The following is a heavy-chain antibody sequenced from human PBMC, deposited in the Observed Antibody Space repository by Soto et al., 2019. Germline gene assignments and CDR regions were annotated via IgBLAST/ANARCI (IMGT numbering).Heavy chain of an antibody. Sequence: QVQLVQSGAEVKKPGASVKVSCKASGYTFTSYAMHWVRQAPGQRLEWMGWINAGNGNTKYSQKFQGRVTITRDTSARKPYMERSSLRPEDPVVYYCAWYTGSWYAYAPMDVWGKGTTVTVSS. CDR3: AWYTGSWYAYAPMDV. V-gene: IGHV1-3*01. CDR1: GYTFTSYA. D-gene: IGHD6-13*01. CDR2: INAGNGNT. J-gene: IGHJ6*03.